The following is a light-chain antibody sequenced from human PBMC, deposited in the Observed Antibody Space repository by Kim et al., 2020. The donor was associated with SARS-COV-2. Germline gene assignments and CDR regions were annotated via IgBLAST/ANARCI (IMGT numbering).Light chain of an antibody. CDR1: QSVSNN. Sequence: SGAPGERATLSCRASQSVSNNLAWYQQKPGQAPRLLISGASTRATGIPARFSGSGSGTEFTLTISSLQSEDFAVYYCQQYNNWRGSFGGGTKVEI. V-gene: IGKV3-15*01. J-gene: IGKJ4*01. CDR3: QQYNNWRGS. CDR2: GAS.